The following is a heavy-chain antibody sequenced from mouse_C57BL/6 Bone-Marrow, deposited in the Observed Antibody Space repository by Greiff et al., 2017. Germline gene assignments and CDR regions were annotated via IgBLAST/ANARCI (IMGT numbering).Heavy chain of an antibody. CDR2: IYPGSGST. J-gene: IGHJ3*01. D-gene: IGHD2-3*01. CDR3: AITEGYGYYEGPFAY. Sequence: QVQLKQPGAELVKPGASVKMSCKASGYTFTSYWITWVKQRTGQGLEWIGDIYPGSGSTNYNEKFKSKATLTVDQSSSTAYMQLSSLTSEDSAVYYCAITEGYGYYEGPFAYWGQGTLVTVSA. V-gene: IGHV1-55*01. CDR1: GYTFTSYW.